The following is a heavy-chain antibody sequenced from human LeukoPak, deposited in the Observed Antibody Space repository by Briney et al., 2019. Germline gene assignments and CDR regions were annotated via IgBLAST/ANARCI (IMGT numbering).Heavy chain of an antibody. CDR1: GFTFSDYY. J-gene: IGHJ4*02. V-gene: IGHV3-11*06. CDR2: ISSSSSYT. D-gene: IGHD6-13*01. CDR3: ARDMGRAWYGPPDY. Sequence: KPGGSLRLSCAASGFTFSDYYMSWIRQAPGKGLEWVSYISSSSSYTNYADSVKGRFRIARDNSKNTLYLQMNSLRAEDTAVYFCARDMGRAWYGPPDYWGQGTLVTVSS.